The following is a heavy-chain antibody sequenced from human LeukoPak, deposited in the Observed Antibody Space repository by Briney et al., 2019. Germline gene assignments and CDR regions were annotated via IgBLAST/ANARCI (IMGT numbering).Heavy chain of an antibody. J-gene: IGHJ4*02. CDR1: GFTFSSYA. CDR3: AKERCSGGSCYWGFDY. CDR2: ISGSGGST. D-gene: IGHD2-15*01. V-gene: IGHV3-23*01. Sequence: PGGSLRLSCAASGFTFSSYAMSWVRQAPGKGLEWVSAISGSGGSTYYADSVKGRFTISRDNSKNKLYLQMNSLRAEDTAVYYCAKERCSGGSCYWGFDYWGQGTLVTVSS.